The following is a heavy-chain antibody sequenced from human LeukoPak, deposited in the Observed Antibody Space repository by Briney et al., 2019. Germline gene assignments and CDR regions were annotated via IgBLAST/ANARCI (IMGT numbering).Heavy chain of an antibody. CDR3: ARNNAMDV. CDR1: GFALSSHW. CDR2: VNRDGSET. V-gene: IGHV3-7*03. D-gene: IGHD2-8*01. Sequence: GGSLRLSCAASGFALSSHWMTWVRQVLGRGPEWVANVNRDGSETYYLDSVKGRFTISKDNAKNSLYLQINSLRAEDTALYHCARNNAMDVWGQGTTVIVSS. J-gene: IGHJ6*02.